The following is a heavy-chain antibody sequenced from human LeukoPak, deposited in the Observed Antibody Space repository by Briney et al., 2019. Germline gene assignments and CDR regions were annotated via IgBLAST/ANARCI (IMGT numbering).Heavy chain of an antibody. CDR1: GGSISSDY. CDR2: ISYSGST. CDR3: ARGGPLIAVAGRRWFDP. D-gene: IGHD6-19*01. V-gene: IGHV4-59*12. J-gene: IGHJ5*02. Sequence: SGTLSLTCTVSGGSISSDYWSWIRQPPGKGLEWIGWISYSGSTTYNPSLKTRVTISLDTSKNQFSLKLSSVTAADTAVYYCARGGPLIAVAGRRWFDPWGQGTLVTVSS.